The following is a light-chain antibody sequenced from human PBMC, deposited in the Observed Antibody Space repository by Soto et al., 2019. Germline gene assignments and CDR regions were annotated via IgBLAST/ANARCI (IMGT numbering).Light chain of an antibody. CDR1: QTLRNN. Sequence: EIVMTQSPATLSVSPGETATLSCRASQTLRNNLAWYQQKPGQAPRLLIYAASTRATGIPARFSGSGSGTEFTLTIGNLQSEDFAVYFCHQYNNSPPDTFGQGTKLEIK. CDR3: HQYNNSPPDT. CDR2: AAS. J-gene: IGKJ2*01. V-gene: IGKV3-15*01.